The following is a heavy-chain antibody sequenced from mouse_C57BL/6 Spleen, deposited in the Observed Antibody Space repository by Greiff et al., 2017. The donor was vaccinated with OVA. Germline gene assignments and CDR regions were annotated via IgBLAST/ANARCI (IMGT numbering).Heavy chain of an antibody. Sequence: EVQVVESGGGLVKPGGSLKLSCAASGFTFSDYGMHWVRHAPEKGLEWVAYISSGRSTIHYADTVKGRFTISRDNAKNTLFLQMTSLRSEDTAMYYCARRPHYDGYYGDYFDYWGQGTTLTVSS. J-gene: IGHJ2*01. CDR3: ARRPHYDGYYGDYFDY. V-gene: IGHV5-17*01. CDR2: ISSGRSTI. CDR1: GFTFSDYG. D-gene: IGHD2-3*01.